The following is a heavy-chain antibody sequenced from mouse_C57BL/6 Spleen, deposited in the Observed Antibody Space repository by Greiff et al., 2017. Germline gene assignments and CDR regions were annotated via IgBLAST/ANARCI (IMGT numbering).Heavy chain of an antibody. J-gene: IGHJ4*01. Sequence: QVQLKQSGAELMKPGASVKLSCKATGYTFTGYWIEWVKQRPGHGLEWIGEILPGSGSTNYNEKFKGKATFTAATSSNTAYMQLSSLTTEDSAIYYCAIRDVYDYYAMDYWGQGTSVTVSS. CDR2: ILPGSGST. D-gene: IGHD1-1*01. CDR3: AIRDVYDYYAMDY. CDR1: GYTFTGYW. V-gene: IGHV1-9*01.